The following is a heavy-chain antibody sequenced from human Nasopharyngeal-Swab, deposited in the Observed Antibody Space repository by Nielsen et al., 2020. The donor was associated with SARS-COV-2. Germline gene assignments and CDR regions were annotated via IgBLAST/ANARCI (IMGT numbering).Heavy chain of an antibody. J-gene: IGHJ4*02. CDR3: ARDRGDLRKYHCDS. D-gene: IGHD2-2*01. V-gene: IGHV4-61*08. CDR1: GGSVSSVGYY. CDR2: IYHDGGT. Sequence: SETLSLTCSVSGGSVSSVGYYWNWIRQPPGRPLEWLGYIYHDGGTNYNPSLMGRVIMSVDTSKHQFSLSLTSVSTAATAVYYCARDRGDLRKYHCDSWGQGTLVTVSS.